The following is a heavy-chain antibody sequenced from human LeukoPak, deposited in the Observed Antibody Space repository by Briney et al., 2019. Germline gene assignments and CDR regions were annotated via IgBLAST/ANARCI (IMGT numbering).Heavy chain of an antibody. CDR3: ARERSGWYERWLDY. V-gene: IGHV3-7*01. CDR2: IKQGGGEK. Sequence: PGGSLRLSCAASGFTFSGYWMTWVRQAPGKGLEWVANIKQGGGEKNYVDSVKGRFTISRDNAKNSLYLQMNSLRVEDTAVYYCARERSGWYERWLDYWGQGTLVTVSS. D-gene: IGHD6-19*01. J-gene: IGHJ4*02. CDR1: GFTFSGYW.